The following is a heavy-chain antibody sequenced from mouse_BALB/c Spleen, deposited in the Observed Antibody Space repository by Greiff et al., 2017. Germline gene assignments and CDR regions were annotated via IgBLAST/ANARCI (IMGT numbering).Heavy chain of an antibody. Sequence: EVQVVESGGGLVKPGGSLKLSCAASGFTFSSYAMSWVRQTPEKRLEWVASISSGGSTYYPDSVKGRFTISRDNARNILYLQMSSLRSEDTAMYYCARGAMSMDYWGQGTSVTVSS. D-gene: IGHD1-1*02. CDR2: ISSGGST. CDR3: ARGAMSMDY. V-gene: IGHV5-6-5*01. J-gene: IGHJ4*01. CDR1: GFTFSSYA.